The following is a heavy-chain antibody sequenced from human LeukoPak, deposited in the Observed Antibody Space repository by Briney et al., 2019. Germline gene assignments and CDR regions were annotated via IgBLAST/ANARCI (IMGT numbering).Heavy chain of an antibody. V-gene: IGHV4-59*01. Sequence: PSETLSLICTVSGGSISSYYWSWIRQPPGKGLEWIGYIYYSGSTNYNPSLKSRVPISVDTSKNQFSLKLSSVTAADTAVYYCARRHITVFGVVMDYWGQGTLVSVSS. D-gene: IGHD3-3*01. CDR1: GGSISSYY. J-gene: IGHJ4*02. CDR3: ARRHITVFGVVMDY. CDR2: IYYSGST.